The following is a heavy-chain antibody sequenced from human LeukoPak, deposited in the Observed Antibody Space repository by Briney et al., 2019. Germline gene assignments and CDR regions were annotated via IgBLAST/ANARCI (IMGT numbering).Heavy chain of an antibody. V-gene: IGHV1-2*02. CDR2: INPHTGET. J-gene: IGHJ4*02. D-gene: IGHD2-2*01. CDR1: GYTFTGYY. Sequence: GASVKVSCKASGYTFTGYYMHWVRQAPGQGLEWMGWINPHTGETKFAQKFQGRFTMTTDTSVSTAYMELRSLTFNDTAVYFCARDFSPLITASLLFDYWGLGTLVTASS. CDR3: ARDFSPLITASLLFDY.